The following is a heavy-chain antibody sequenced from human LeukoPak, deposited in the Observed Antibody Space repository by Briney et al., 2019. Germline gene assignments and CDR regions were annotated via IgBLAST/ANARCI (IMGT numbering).Heavy chain of an antibody. V-gene: IGHV3-23*01. CDR1: GFTFSSYA. CDR3: AKCLGATTQYYFDY. J-gene: IGHJ4*02. Sequence: GGSLRLSCAASGFTFSSYAMSWVRQAPGKGLEWVSAISSSGGSTYYADSVKGRFTISRDNSENTLYLQMNSLRAEDTAVYYCAKCLGATTQYYFDYWGQGTLVTVSS. D-gene: IGHD1-26*01. CDR2: ISSSGGST.